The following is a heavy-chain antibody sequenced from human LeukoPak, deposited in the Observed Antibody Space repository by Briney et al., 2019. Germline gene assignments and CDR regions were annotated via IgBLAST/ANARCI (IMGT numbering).Heavy chain of an antibody. CDR1: GDSISRGGYY. D-gene: IGHD3-3*01. CDR3: AREDPRSGYYAYDY. Sequence: PSETLSLTCSVFGDSISRGGYYWSWIRQHPGKGLEWIGYIYYSGSTSYNPSLKSRLTISVDMFQNQFSLKVRSVTAADTAVYYCAREDPRSGYYAYDYWGQGMLVTVSS. V-gene: IGHV4-31*02. J-gene: IGHJ4*02. CDR2: IYYSGST.